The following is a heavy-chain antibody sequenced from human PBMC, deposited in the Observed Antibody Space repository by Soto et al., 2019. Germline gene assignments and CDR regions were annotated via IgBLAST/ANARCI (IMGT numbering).Heavy chain of an antibody. J-gene: IGHJ4*02. Sequence: GSLRLSCAASVFTFSSYAMSWVRQAPGKGLEWVSAISGSGGSTYYADSVKGRFTISRDNSKNTLYLQMNSLRAEDTAVYYCAKGTDYDFWSGGDYWGQGTLVTVSS. CDR1: VFTFSSYA. CDR2: ISGSGGST. D-gene: IGHD3-3*01. CDR3: AKGTDYDFWSGGDY. V-gene: IGHV3-23*01.